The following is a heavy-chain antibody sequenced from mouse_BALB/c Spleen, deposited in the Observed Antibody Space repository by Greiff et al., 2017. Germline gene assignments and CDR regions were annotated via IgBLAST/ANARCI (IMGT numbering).Heavy chain of an antibody. V-gene: IGHV1S56*01. CDR2: IYPGNVNT. CDR3: ARSEAYYGNYDAMDY. CDR1: GYTFTSYY. D-gene: IGHD2-10*01. Sequence: VQLQQSGPELVKPGASVRISCKASGYTFTSYYIHWVKQRPGQGLEWIGWIYPGNVNTKYNEKFKGKATLTADKSSSTAYMQLSSLTSEDSAVYFCARSEAYYGNYDAMDYWGQGTSVTVSS. J-gene: IGHJ4*01.